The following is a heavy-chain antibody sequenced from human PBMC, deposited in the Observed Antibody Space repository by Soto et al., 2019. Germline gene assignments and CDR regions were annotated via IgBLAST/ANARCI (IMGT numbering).Heavy chain of an antibody. D-gene: IGHD2-15*01. CDR3: XXXLGXXXXSXYXXNRPFDY. Sequence: QLTLKESGPTLVEPTQTLTLTCTFSGFSLSTSGVGVGWIRQPPGKALEWLALIYWDGDERYSPPLKSRITITKDTSXXXXXXXXXXXXPXXXXXXXXXXXLGXXXXSXYXXNRPFDYWGQGTLVTVSS. J-gene: IGHJ4*02. CDR1: GFSLSTSGVG. V-gene: IGHV2-5*02. CDR2: IYWDGDE.